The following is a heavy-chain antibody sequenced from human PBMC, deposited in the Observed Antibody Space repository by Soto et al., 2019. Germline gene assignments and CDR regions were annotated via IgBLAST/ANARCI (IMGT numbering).Heavy chain of an antibody. D-gene: IGHD3-16*01. CDR2: ISGSGGST. J-gene: IGHJ6*02. Sequence: GGSLRLSCAASGFTFSSYAMSWVRQALGKGLEWVSAISGSGGSTYYADSVKGRFTISRDDSKNTAYLQMNSLKTEDTAVYYCTSVVAPGYYYGMDVWGQGTTVTVSS. CDR3: TSVVAPGYYYGMDV. V-gene: IGHV3-23*01. CDR1: GFTFSSYA.